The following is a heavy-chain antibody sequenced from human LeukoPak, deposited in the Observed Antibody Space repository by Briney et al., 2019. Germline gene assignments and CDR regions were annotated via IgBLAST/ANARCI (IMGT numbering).Heavy chain of an antibody. CDR3: AKDRGAAAGLDY. J-gene: IGHJ4*02. D-gene: IGHD6-13*01. V-gene: IGHV3-23*01. Sequence: GGSLRLSCTGSGFSFSSYAMSWVRQAPGKGLEWVSAISGSGGSTYYADSVKGRFTISSDNSMNTLYLQMNSLRDEDTAVYYCAKDRGAAAGLDYWGQGTLVTVSS. CDR1: GFSFSSYA. CDR2: ISGSGGST.